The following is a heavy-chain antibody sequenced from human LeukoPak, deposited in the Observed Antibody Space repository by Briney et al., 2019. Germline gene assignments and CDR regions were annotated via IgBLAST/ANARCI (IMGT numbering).Heavy chain of an antibody. V-gene: IGHV3-74*01. CDR1: GFSFSGHW. Sequence: GGSLRLSCTASGFSFSGHWMHWARQLPGKGLVWVSRISPTGSTTSYADSVKGRFTISRDNSKNTLYLQMNSLRAEDTAVYYCARDPWGQTTTVTFFDYWGQGTLVTVSS. CDR2: ISPTGSTT. J-gene: IGHJ4*02. CDR3: ARDPWGQTTTVTFFDY. D-gene: IGHD4-17*01.